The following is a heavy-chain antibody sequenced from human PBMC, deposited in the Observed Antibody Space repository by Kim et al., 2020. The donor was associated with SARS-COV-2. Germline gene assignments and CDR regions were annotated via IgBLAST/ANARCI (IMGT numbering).Heavy chain of an antibody. CDR1: GFTFSDYY. J-gene: IGHJ6*02. Sequence: GGSLRLSCAASGFTFSDYYMSWIRQAPGKGLEWVSYISSSSSYTNYADSVKGRSTISRDNAKNSLYLQMNSLRAEDTAVYYCARVGYDYVWGSYRDYYYYYGMDVWGQGTTVTVSS. V-gene: IGHV3-11*05. D-gene: IGHD3-16*02. CDR2: ISSSSSYT. CDR3: ARVGYDYVWGSYRDYYYYYGMDV.